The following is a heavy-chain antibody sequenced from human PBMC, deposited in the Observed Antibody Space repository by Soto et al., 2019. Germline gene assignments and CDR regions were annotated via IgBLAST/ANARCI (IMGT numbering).Heavy chain of an antibody. CDR2: IYYSGST. CDR3: ARYCSSTSCYVEDAFDI. Sequence: QLQLQESGPGLVKPSETLSLTCTVSGGSISSSSYYWGWIRQPPGKGLEWIGSIYYSGSTYYNPSLKSRVTISVDTSKNQCSRKLSSVTAADTAVYYCARYCSSTSCYVEDAFDIWGQGTMVTVSS. CDR1: GGSISSSSYY. V-gene: IGHV4-39*01. J-gene: IGHJ3*02. D-gene: IGHD2-2*01.